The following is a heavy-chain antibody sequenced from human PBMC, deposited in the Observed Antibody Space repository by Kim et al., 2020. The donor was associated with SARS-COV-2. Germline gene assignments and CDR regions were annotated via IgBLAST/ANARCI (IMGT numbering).Heavy chain of an antibody. Sequence: SETLSLTCSVSGGPISSSDYYWGWIRQPPGKGLEWIGNIYHTGSPFYNPSLSSRVTISVDRSKNQFSLRLTSLTATDTAVYYCASWHHDLLTGLYYFDYWGHGTLVTVSS. CDR1: GGPISSSDYY. J-gene: IGHJ4*01. V-gene: IGHV4-39*01. D-gene: IGHD3-9*01. CDR3: ASWHHDLLTGLYYFDY. CDR2: IYHTGSP.